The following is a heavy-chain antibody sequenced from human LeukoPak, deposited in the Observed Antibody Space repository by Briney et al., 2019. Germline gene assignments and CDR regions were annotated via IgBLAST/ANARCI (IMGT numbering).Heavy chain of an antibody. CDR1: GDPISSGDYF. J-gene: IGHJ6*02. V-gene: IGHV4-30-4*01. Sequence: SQTRSLACNVSGDPISSGDYFWSWVRQPPGKGLEWVGYIYHTGSTYYNPSLKSRIVLSVDTSKNQFSLKLTSVSVADTAMYFCARLGDLGMDVWGQGTTVTVSS. CDR2: IYHTGST. CDR3: ARLGDLGMDV. D-gene: IGHD3-10*01.